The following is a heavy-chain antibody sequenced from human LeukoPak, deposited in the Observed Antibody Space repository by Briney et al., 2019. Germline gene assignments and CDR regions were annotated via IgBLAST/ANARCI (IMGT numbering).Heavy chain of an antibody. J-gene: IGHJ4*02. CDR2: ISSNGGST. D-gene: IGHD3-10*01. CDR1: GFTFSRYA. V-gene: IGHV3-64D*06. Sequence: GGSLRLSCSASGFTFSRYAMHWVCQAPGKGVQYVSAISSNGGSTYYADSVKGRFTISRDNSKNTLYLQMSSLRAEDTAVYYCVKDGSGSYYTYYFDYWGQGTLVTVSS. CDR3: VKDGSGSYYTYYFDY.